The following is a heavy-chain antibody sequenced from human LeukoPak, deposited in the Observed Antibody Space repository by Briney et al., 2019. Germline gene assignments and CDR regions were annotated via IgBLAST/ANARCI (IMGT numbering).Heavy chain of an antibody. V-gene: IGHV1-2*02. CDR2: INPNGGGT. J-gene: IGHJ6*02. CDR3: STXXXXRGSRGMDV. Sequence: ASVKVSCKASGQTFTGYYIHWVRQAPGQGLEWMGWINPNGGGTDYAQKFQGRVTMTRDTSINTAYMEVTSLTSDDTATYYCSTXXXXRGSRGMDVWGQGTTVTVSS. CDR1: GQTFTGYY. D-gene: IGHD5-12*01.